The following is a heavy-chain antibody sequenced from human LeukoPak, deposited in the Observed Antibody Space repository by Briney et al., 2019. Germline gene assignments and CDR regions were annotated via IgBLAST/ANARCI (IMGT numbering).Heavy chain of an antibody. V-gene: IGHV4-4*07. D-gene: IGHD2-2*02. J-gene: IGHJ4*02. CDR2: IYTTGAT. CDR1: SGSINSYY. Sequence: PSETLSLTCTVSSGSINSYYWGWVRQPPGKGLEWIGRIYTTGATQYNPSLKSRVTMSVDTSTNQLSLNLRSMTAADTAVYYCGRQGYTASHYFFDYWSQGSLVAVS. CDR3: GRQGYTASHYFFDY.